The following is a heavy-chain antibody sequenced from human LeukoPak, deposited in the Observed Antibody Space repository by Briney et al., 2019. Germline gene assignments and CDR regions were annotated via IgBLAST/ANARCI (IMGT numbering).Heavy chain of an antibody. CDR2: ISAYNGNT. V-gene: IGHV1-18*01. D-gene: IGHD6-19*01. CDR3: ARDPGLYSSGWYHFDY. J-gene: IGHJ4*02. Sequence: GTSVKVSCKASGYTFTSYGISWVRQAPGQGLEWMGWISAYNGNTNYAQRLQGRVTMTTDTSTSTAYMELRSLRSDDTAVYYCARDPGLYSSGWYHFDYWGQGTLVTVSS. CDR1: GYTFTSYG.